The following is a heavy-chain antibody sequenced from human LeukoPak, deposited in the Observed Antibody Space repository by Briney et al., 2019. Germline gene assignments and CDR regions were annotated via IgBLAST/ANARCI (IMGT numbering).Heavy chain of an antibody. D-gene: IGHD3-10*01. CDR1: GGSISSGSYY. V-gene: IGHV4-61*02. CDR2: IYTSGST. J-gene: IGHJ6*03. CDR3: ARVSYYGSGSYYKESYYYYMDV. Sequence: SETLSLTCTVSGGSISSGSYYWSWIRQPAGKGLEWIGRIYTSGSTNYNPSLKSRVTISVDTSKNQFSLKLSSVTAADTAVYYCARVSYYGSGSYYKESYYYYMDVWGKGTTVTISS.